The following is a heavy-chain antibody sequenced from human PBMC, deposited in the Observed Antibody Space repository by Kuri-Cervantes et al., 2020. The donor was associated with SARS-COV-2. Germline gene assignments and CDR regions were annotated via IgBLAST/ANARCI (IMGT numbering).Heavy chain of an antibody. CDR2: IRYDGSNK. Sequence: LSLTCAASGFTFSSYGMHWVRQAPGKGLEWVAFIRYDGSNKYYADSVKGRFTISRDNSKNTLYLQMNSLRAEDTAVYYCAKDLNSSGYYLTGGYFDYWGQGTLVTVSS. V-gene: IGHV3-30*02. D-gene: IGHD3-22*01. CDR3: AKDLNSSGYYLTGGYFDY. J-gene: IGHJ4*02. CDR1: GFTFSSYG.